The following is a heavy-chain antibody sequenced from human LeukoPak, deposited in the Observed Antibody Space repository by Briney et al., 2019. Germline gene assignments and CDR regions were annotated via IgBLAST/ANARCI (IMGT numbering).Heavy chain of an antibody. V-gene: IGHV3-48*03. D-gene: IGHD4-17*01. J-gene: IGHJ3*02. CDR2: ISSSGSTI. Sequence: PGGSLRLSCAAPGFTFSSYEMNWVRQAPGKGLEWVSYISSSGSTIYYADSVKGRFTISRDNAENSLYLQMNSLRAEDTAVYYCARDIGDYGNDAFDIWGQGTMVTVSS. CDR1: GFTFSSYE. CDR3: ARDIGDYGNDAFDI.